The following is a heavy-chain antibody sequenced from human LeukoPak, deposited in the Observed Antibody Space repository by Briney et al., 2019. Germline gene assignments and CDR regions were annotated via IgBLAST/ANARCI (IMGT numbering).Heavy chain of an antibody. D-gene: IGHD2-2*01. V-gene: IGHV4-30-2*06. CDR1: GGSISSGGFP. CDR3: ARTQHCSSTSCPHGLDS. Sequence: TSETLSLTCAVSGGSISSGGFPWSWIRQSPGKGLEYIGYLYQGGSTYYNPSLSSRVTISGDRSKNHFFLTLTSVTAADTAVYYCARTQHCSSTSCPHGLDSWGQGTLVTVSS. J-gene: IGHJ4*02. CDR2: LYQGGST.